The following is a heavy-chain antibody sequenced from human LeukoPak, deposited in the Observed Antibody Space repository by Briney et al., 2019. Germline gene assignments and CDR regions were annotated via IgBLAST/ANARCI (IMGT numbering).Heavy chain of an antibody. J-gene: IGHJ4*02. CDR3: ARDPIVGELDY. CDR2: ISSSGSTI. D-gene: IGHD1-26*01. CDR1: GFTFSDYY. V-gene: IGHV3-11*04. Sequence: KTGGSLRLSCAASGFTFSDYYMSWIRQSLGKGLEWVSYISSSGSTIYYADSVKGRFTISRDNAKNSLYLQMNSLRAEDTAVYYCARDPIVGELDYWGQGTLVTVSS.